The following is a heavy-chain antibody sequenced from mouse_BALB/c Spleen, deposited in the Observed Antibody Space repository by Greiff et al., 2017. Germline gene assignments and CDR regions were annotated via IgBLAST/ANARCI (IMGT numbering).Heavy chain of an antibody. CDR3: ARDRDGNYEGFAY. D-gene: IGHD2-1*01. V-gene: IGHV5-4*02. CDR2: ISDGGSYT. J-gene: IGHJ3*01. Sequence: EVQLVESGGGLVTPGGSLKLSCAASGFTFSDYYMYWVRQTPEKRLEWVATISDGGSYTYYPDSVKGRFTISRDNAKNNLYLQMSSLKSEDTAMYYCARDRDGNYEGFAYWGQGTLVTVSA. CDR1: GFTFSDYY.